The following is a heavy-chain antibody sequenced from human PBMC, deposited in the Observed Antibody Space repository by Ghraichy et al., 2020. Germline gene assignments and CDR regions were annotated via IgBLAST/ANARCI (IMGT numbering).Heavy chain of an antibody. J-gene: IGHJ3*02. D-gene: IGHD2-2*02. CDR1: GFTFSSYP. Sequence: GGSLRLSCAASGFTFSSYPMSWVRQAPGKGLEWVSSISTGGTTYYADSVEGRFTISRDNSKNTLYLQLNSLRAEDTAVYYCAAPPPCSSTNYYTKSDAFDIWGQGTMVTVSS. V-gene: IGHV3-23*01. CDR2: ISTGGTT. CDR3: AAPPPCSSTNYYTKSDAFDI.